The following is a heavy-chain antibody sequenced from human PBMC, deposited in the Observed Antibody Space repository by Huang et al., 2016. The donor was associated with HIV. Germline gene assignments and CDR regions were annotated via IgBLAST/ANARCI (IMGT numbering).Heavy chain of an antibody. CDR2: IYPGDSYT. CDR3: ARAHYYGSESFGYDAFNL. J-gene: IGHJ3*01. V-gene: IGHV5-51*03. CDR1: GFSFTSYW. D-gene: IGHD3-10*01. Sequence: EVQLVQSGPEVKKPGESLKISCKVSGFSFTSYWIDWVRQRPGKGLGGMGTIYPGDSYTRYSPSCKGQVTISADKSIGTAYLQWSSLKASDTAIYYCARAHYYGSESFGYDAFNLWGQGTTVIVSS.